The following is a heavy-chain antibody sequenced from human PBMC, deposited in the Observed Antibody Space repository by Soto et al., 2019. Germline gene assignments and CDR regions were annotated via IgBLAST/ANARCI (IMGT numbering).Heavy chain of an antibody. CDR2: IVVGSGNT. Sequence: GASVKVSCKASGFTFTSSAVQWVRQARGQRLEWIGWIVVGSGNTNYAQKFQERVTITRDMSTSTAYMELSSLRSEDTAVYYCAAYRFDGSDYYYGMDVWGQGTTVTVSS. V-gene: IGHV1-58*01. D-gene: IGHD3-10*01. CDR3: AAYRFDGSDYYYGMDV. J-gene: IGHJ6*02. CDR1: GFTFTSSA.